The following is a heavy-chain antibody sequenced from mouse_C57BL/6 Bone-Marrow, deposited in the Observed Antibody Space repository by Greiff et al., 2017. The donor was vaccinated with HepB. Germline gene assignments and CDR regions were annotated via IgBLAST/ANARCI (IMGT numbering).Heavy chain of an antibody. CDR3: ARDGSSSAWFAY. V-gene: IGHV1-50*01. CDR1: GYTFTSYW. J-gene: IGHJ3*01. CDR2: IDPSDSYT. Sequence: QVQLQQPGAELVKPGASVKLSCKASGYTFTSYWMQGVKQRPGQGLEWIGEIDPSDSYTNYNQKFKGKATLTVDTSSSTAYMQLSSLTSEDSAVYYCARDGSSSAWFAYWGQGTLVTVSA. D-gene: IGHD1-1*01.